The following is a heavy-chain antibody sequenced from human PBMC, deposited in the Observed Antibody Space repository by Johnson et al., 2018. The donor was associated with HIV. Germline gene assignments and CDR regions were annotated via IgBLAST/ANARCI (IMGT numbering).Heavy chain of an antibody. D-gene: IGHD5-24*01. CDR1: GFTFSSYA. CDR2: ISYDGSNK. V-gene: IGHV3-30-3*01. Sequence: QVQLVESGGSAVRPGRSLRLSCAASGFTFSSYAMHWVRQAPGKGLEWVAVISYDGSNKYYADSVKGRFTISRDNSKNTLYLQMNSLRAEDTALYYCARALEGDAFDIWGQGTMVTVSS. J-gene: IGHJ3*02. CDR3: ARALEGDAFDI.